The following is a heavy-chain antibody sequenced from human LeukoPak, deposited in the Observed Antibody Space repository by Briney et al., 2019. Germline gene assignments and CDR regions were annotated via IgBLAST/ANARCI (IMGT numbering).Heavy chain of an antibody. Sequence: ASETLSPTCTVSGGSISSYYWSWIRQPPGKGLEWIGYMYSSGSTNYNPSLESRVTISVDTSKNQFSLKLSSVTAADTAVYYCSKSRYYYGSGSYYSAYLMDVWGQGTTVTVSS. CDR2: MYSSGST. V-gene: IGHV4-59*01. CDR1: GGSISSYY. J-gene: IGHJ6*02. CDR3: SKSRYYYGSGSYYSAYLMDV. D-gene: IGHD3-10*01.